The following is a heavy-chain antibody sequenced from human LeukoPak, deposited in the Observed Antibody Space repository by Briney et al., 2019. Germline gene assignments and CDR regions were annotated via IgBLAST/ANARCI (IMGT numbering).Heavy chain of an antibody. CDR3: GSRAIFGVVIMDY. J-gene: IGHJ4*02. Sequence: PGGPLRLSCTTSGLTFSSYEMSWLRQAPGKGLEWVSYISSSGTTIYYADSVKGRFPISRDNAKNSVYLQMNSLRAEDTAVYYCGSRAIFGVVIMDYWGQGTLVTVSS. CDR2: ISSSGTTI. D-gene: IGHD3-3*01. CDR1: GLTFSSYE. V-gene: IGHV3-48*03.